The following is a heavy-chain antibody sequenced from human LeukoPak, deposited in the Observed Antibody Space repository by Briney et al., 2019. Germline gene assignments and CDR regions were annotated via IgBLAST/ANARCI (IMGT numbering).Heavy chain of an antibody. D-gene: IGHD1-7*01. Sequence: SVKVSCKASGGTFSSYAISWVRQAPGQGLEWMGGIIPIFGTATYAQKFQGRVTITTDESTSTAYMELSSLRSEDTAVYYCARDNYAGANWFNPWGQGTLVTVSS. CDR1: GGTFSSYA. CDR2: IIPIFGTA. CDR3: ARDNYAGANWFNP. J-gene: IGHJ5*02. V-gene: IGHV1-69*05.